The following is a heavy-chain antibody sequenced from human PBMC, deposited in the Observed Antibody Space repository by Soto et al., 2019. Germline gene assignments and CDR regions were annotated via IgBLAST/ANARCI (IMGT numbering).Heavy chain of an antibody. V-gene: IGHV3-23*01. Sequence: PGGSLRLSCAASGFTFSSYAMSWVRQAPGKGLEWVSAISGSGGSTYYADSVKGRFTISRDNSKNTLYLQMNSLKTEDTAVYYCTNCLVAAAGYYYYGMDVWGQGTTVTVSS. D-gene: IGHD6-13*01. CDR2: ISGSGGST. CDR3: TNCLVAAAGYYYYGMDV. J-gene: IGHJ6*02. CDR1: GFTFSSYA.